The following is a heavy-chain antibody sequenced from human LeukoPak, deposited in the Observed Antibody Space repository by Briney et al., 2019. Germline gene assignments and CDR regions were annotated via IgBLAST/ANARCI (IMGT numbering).Heavy chain of an antibody. CDR2: IYYSGST. V-gene: IGHV4-59*08. Sequence: PSETLSLTCTVSGGSISSYYWSWIRQPPGKGLEWIGCIYYSGSTNYNPSLKSRVTISVDTSKNQFSLKLSSVTAADTAVYYCARHVGGFDYWGQGTLVTVSS. CDR1: GGSISSYY. J-gene: IGHJ4*02. CDR3: ARHVGGFDY.